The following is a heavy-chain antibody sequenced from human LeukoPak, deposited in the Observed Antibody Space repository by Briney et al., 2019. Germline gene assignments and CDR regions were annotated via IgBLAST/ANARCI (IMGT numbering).Heavy chain of an antibody. Sequence: ASVKVSCKASGYTFTSYGISWVRQAPGQGLEWMGWISAYNGNTNYAQKLQGRVTMTTDTSTSTAYMELRSLRSDDTAVYYCARDSSDFWPEGWFDPGGQGTLVTVSA. D-gene: IGHD3/OR15-3a*01. CDR1: GYTFTSYG. V-gene: IGHV1-18*01. CDR3: ARDSSDFWPEGWFDP. CDR2: ISAYNGNT. J-gene: IGHJ5*02.